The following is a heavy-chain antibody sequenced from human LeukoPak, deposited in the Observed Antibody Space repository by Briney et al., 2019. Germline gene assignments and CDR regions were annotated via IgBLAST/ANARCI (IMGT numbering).Heavy chain of an antibody. CDR2: ISYDGSNK. CDR1: GFTFSNYA. J-gene: IGHJ3*02. CDR3: ARAMNVWAAFDI. Sequence: GGSLRLSCAASGFTFSNYAMHWVRQAPGKGLEWVAVISYDGSNKYYADSVKGRFTISRDNAKNSLYLQMNSLRAEDTAVYYCARAMNVWAAFDIWGQGTMVTVSS. V-gene: IGHV3-30*04. D-gene: IGHD1-1*01.